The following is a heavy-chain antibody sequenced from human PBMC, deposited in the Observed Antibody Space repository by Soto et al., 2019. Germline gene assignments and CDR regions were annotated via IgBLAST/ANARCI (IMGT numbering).Heavy chain of an antibody. CDR3: AKAGYSGSYSPTLFGY. CDR1: GFTFSSYA. Sequence: EVQLLESGGGLVQPGGSLRLSCAASGFTFSSYAMSWVRQAPGKGLEWVSAISGSGGSTYYADSVKGRFTISRDNSKNTLYLQMNSLRAEDTAVYYCAKAGYSGSYSPTLFGYWGQGTLVTVSS. D-gene: IGHD1-26*01. CDR2: ISGSGGST. J-gene: IGHJ4*02. V-gene: IGHV3-23*01.